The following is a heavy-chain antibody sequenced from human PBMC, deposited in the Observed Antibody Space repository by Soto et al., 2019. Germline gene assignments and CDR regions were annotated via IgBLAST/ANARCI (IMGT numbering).Heavy chain of an antibody. CDR1: GFSLSTSGVG. CDR3: ARLRTAVAVWYFDY. D-gene: IGHD6-19*01. V-gene: IGHV2-5*01. Sequence: QITLKGSGPTLVKPTQTLTLTCTFSGFSLSTSGVGVGWIRQPPGKALEWLALIYWNDDKRYSPSLKSRLTITNDTSKNQVVLTLTNMDPVDTATYYCARLRTAVAVWYFDYWGQGTLVTVSS. J-gene: IGHJ4*02. CDR2: IYWNDDK.